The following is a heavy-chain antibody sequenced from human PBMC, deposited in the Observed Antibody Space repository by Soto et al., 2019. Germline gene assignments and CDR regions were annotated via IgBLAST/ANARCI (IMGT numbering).Heavy chain of an antibody. D-gene: IGHD6-25*01. CDR1: GGTFYTYA. J-gene: IGHJ5*02. Sequence: QVHLVQSGAEVKRPGSSVRVSCRASGGTFYTYAFTWVRQAPGQGLEWMGGITPMIGTTKYAQKFHGRVTFPADQSGSTAYMELSNLRSDDTAVYYCARDGSGMTSVFGLWGQGTLITVSS. CDR2: ITPMIGTT. CDR3: ARDGSGMTSVFGL. V-gene: IGHV1-69*01.